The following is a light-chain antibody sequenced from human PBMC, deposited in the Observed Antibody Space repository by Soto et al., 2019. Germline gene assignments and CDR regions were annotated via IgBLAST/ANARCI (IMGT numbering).Light chain of an antibody. CDR1: QSFRRL. CDR2: DAS. Sequence: EVVLTQSPVTLSLSPGERATLSCTASQSFRRLLAWYQQKTGQAPRPLIHDASNRATGIPARFSGSGSGTDFTLTISSLEPEDFAVYYCQPRSNWRWTFGQGTKV. V-gene: IGKV3-11*01. CDR3: QPRSNWRWT. J-gene: IGKJ1*01.